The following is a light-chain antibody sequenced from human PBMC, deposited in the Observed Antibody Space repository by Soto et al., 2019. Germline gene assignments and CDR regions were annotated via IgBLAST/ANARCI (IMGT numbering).Light chain of an antibody. J-gene: IGLJ3*02. Sequence: SSELTQPPSVSVAPGKTASVACGGSNIGSKSVNWYQKKSGQAPVLVMYYDSDRPSGIPEGFSGSNSGNTATLTISRVEAGDEADYYCQVWDISSGHVVFGGGTKLTVL. V-gene: IGLV3-21*01. CDR2: YDS. CDR3: QVWDISSGHVV. CDR1: NIGSKS.